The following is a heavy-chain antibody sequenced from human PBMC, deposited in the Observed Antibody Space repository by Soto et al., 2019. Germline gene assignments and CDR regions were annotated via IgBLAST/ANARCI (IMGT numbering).Heavy chain of an antibody. J-gene: IGHJ4*02. CDR3: AKVTWSGERC. CDR1: ECPSRTYD. CDR2: ISNGGHAT. Sequence: EVQMLESGGDLIQPGGSLRLSCAASECPSRTYDMSWVRQAPGKGPEWVSAISNGGHATHYADSVRGRFTISKDDSKNTLYLQMNSLRADDTAVYYCAKVTWSGERCWGRGTLVTVSS. V-gene: IGHV3-23*01. D-gene: IGHD3-10*01.